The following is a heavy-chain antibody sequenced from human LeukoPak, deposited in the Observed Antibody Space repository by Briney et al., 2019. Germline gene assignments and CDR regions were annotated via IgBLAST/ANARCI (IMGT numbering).Heavy chain of an antibody. V-gene: IGHV1-24*01. CDR1: GYTLTELS. CDR2: FDPEDGET. Sequence: ASVKVSCKVSGYTLTELSMHWVRQAPGKGPEWMGGFDPEDGETIYAQKFQGRVTMTEDTSTDTAYMELSSLRSEDTAVYYCATGTPGRDWFDPWGQGTLVTVSS. D-gene: IGHD1-1*01. CDR3: ATGTPGRDWFDP. J-gene: IGHJ5*02.